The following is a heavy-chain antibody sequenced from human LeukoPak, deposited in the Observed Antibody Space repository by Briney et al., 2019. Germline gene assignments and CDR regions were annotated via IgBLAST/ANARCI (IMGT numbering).Heavy chain of an antibody. CDR1: GGSISSSSYY. D-gene: IGHD2-21*01. V-gene: IGHV4-39*01. CDR3: ARHSIPGPIDY. J-gene: IGHJ4*02. CDR2: IYYSGST. Sequence: SETLSLTCTVSGGSISSSSYYWGWIRQPPGKGLEWIGSIYYSGSTYYNPSLKSRVTISVDTSKNQFSLKLGSVTAADTAVYYCARHSIPGPIDYWGQGTLVTVSS.